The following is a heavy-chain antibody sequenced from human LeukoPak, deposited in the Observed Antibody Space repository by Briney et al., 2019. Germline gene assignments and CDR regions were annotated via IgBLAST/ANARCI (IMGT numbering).Heavy chain of an antibody. Sequence: GGSLRLSCAASGFTFDDYAMHWVRQAPGKGLEWVSGISWNSGSIGYADSVKGRFTISRDNAKNSLYLQMNSLRAEDTALYYCAKGYSSSWSLEYFQHWGQGTLVTVSS. CDR2: ISWNSGSI. CDR3: AKGYSSSWSLEYFQH. J-gene: IGHJ1*01. CDR1: GFTFDDYA. D-gene: IGHD6-13*01. V-gene: IGHV3-9*01.